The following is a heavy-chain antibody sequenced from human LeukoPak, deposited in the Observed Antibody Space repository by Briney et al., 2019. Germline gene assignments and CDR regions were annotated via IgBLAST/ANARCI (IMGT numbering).Heavy chain of an antibody. D-gene: IGHD3-22*01. V-gene: IGHV4-59*08. CDR3: ARGPRARYDSSGYYYAPFDY. CDR1: GGSISSYY. J-gene: IGHJ4*02. Sequence: EASETLSLTCTVSGGSISSYYWSWIRQPPGKGLEWIGYIYYSGSTNYNPSLKSRVTISVDTSKNQFSLKLSSVTAADTAVYYCARGPRARYDSSGYYYAPFDYWGQGTLVTVSS. CDR2: IYYSGST.